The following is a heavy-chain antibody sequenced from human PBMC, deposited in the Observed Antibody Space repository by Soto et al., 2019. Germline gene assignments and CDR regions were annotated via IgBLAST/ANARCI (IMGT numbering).Heavy chain of an antibody. J-gene: IGHJ6*02. CDR2: ISGDGRTT. D-gene: IGHD6-13*01. CDR1: GFTFSSHW. CDR3: ARGDSSSWYDDYGMDV. Sequence: EVQLVESGGGLVQPGGSLRLSCAASGFTFSSHWMNWVRQGPGKGLVWVSRISGDGRTTSHADSVKGRFTISRDNAKNTLYLQMNSLRVEDTAVYYCARGDSSSWYDDYGMDVWGQGTTVTVSS. V-gene: IGHV3-74*01.